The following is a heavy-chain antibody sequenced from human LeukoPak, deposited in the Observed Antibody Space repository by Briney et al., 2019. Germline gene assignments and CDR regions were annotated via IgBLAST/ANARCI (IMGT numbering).Heavy chain of an antibody. CDR2: IYYSGST. J-gene: IGHJ4*02. CDR3: ARTYSSSWFDY. D-gene: IGHD6-13*01. CDR1: GGSISSYY. V-gene: IGHV4-59*05. Sequence: PSETLSLTCTVSGGSISSYYWSWIRQPAGKGLEWIGSIYYSGSTYYNPSLKSRVTISVDTSKNQFSLKLSSVTAADTAVYYCARTYSSSWFDYWGQGTLVTVSS.